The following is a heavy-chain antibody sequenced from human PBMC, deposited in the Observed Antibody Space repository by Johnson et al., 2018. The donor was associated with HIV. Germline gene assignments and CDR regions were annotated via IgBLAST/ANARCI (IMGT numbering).Heavy chain of an antibody. CDR2: ISYDGTVE. CDR1: GFTVSSNY. V-gene: IGHV3-30*03. CDR3: ARAEQLAGGAFDI. Sequence: QVQLVESGGGLVQPGGSLRLSCAASGFTVSSNYMSWVRQAPGKGLEWVAVISYDGTVEKYADSVKGRLTISRDNSKNTLYLQMNSLRAEDTAVYYCARAEQLAGGAFDIWGQGTMVTVSS. D-gene: IGHD6-6*01. J-gene: IGHJ3*02.